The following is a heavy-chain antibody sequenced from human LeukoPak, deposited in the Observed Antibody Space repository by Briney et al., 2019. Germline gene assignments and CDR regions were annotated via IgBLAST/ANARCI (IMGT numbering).Heavy chain of an antibody. D-gene: IGHD6-13*01. CDR2: IYYSGST. Sequence: ASETLSLTCTVSGGSIDSGGYYWSWIRQHPGKGLEWIGYIYYSGSTNYSPSLRSRVTMSVDTSKNQFSLRLSSVTAADTAVYYCTSMELDSSSWYMWGQGTLVTVSS. V-gene: IGHV4-31*03. CDR1: GGSIDSGGYY. J-gene: IGHJ4*02. CDR3: TSMELDSSSWYM.